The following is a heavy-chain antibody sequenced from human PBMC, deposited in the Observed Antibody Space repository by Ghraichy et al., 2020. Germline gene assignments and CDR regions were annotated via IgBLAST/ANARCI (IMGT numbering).Heavy chain of an antibody. V-gene: IGHV3-21*01. Sequence: GGSLRLSCEASGLTFSSYRMNWVRQAPGKGLEWVSFIDSSSIYIYYADSVKGRFTVSRDNTKNSLYLQMNSLRAEDTAMYYCARDPGYCSGGRCFPDAFDIWGQGTMVTVSS. CDR3: ARDPGYCSGGRCFPDAFDI. J-gene: IGHJ3*02. CDR1: GLTFSSYR. D-gene: IGHD2-15*01. CDR2: IDSSSIYI.